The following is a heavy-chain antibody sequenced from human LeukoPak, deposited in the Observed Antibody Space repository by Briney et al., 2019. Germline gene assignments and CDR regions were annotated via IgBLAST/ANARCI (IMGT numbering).Heavy chain of an antibody. Sequence: GGSLRLSCAASGFTLSSYSMNWVRQAPGKGLEWVSSISRSSSYIYYADSVKGRFTISRDNARNSLYLQMNSLRAEDTAVYYCARDHDILPDFYTNDPFDIWGQGTMVTVSS. CDR3: ARDHDILPDFYTNDPFDI. CDR2: ISRSSSYI. J-gene: IGHJ3*02. V-gene: IGHV3-21*01. D-gene: IGHD3-9*01. CDR1: GFTLSSYS.